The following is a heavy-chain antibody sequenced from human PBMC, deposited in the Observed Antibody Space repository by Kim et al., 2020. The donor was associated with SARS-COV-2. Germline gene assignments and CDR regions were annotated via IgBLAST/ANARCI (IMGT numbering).Heavy chain of an antibody. D-gene: IGHD3-10*01. CDR2: ISYDVSKK. CDR3: VAEKVPLW. J-gene: IGHJ4*02. Sequence: GGSLRLSCAASGFTFSSYGMHWVRQAPGKGLEWVAAISYDVSKKYYADSVEGRFTISRDNSKDTLYLEMNSLRDADTAVYYCVAEKVPLWWGQGTPVTVSS. CDR1: GFTFSSYG. V-gene: IGHV3-30*03.